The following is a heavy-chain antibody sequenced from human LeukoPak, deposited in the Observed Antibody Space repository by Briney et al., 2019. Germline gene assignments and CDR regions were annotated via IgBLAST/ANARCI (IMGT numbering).Heavy chain of an antibody. CDR1: GGSISSGGYS. V-gene: IGHV4-30-2*01. Sequence: SQTLSLTCAVSGGSISSGGYSWSWIRQPPGKGLEWIGYIYHSGSTYYNPSLKSRVTISVDRSKNQFSLKLSSVTAADTAVYYCARLNQQLTNPLDYWGQGTLVTVSS. CDR3: ARLNQQLTNPLDY. CDR2: IYHSGST. D-gene: IGHD6-13*01. J-gene: IGHJ4*02.